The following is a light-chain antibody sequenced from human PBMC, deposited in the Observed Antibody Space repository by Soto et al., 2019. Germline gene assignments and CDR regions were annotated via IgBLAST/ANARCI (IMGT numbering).Light chain of an antibody. Sequence: EIVMTQSPATLSVSPGERATLSCRASQSVSSNLAWYQQKPGQAPRLLIYGASTRATGSPARFGGSGSGTDFNLTISSLQSEDFAVYYCQQYNLWPQTFGQGTNVEIK. CDR1: QSVSSN. V-gene: IGKV3-15*01. CDR2: GAS. CDR3: QQYNLWPQT. J-gene: IGKJ1*01.